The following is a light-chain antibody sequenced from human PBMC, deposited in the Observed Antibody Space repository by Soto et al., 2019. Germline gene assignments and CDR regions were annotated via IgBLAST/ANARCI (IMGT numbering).Light chain of an antibody. CDR1: QGIANY. CDR2: AAS. V-gene: IGKV1-27*01. CDR3: QNYSWPPFT. J-gene: IGKJ3*01. Sequence: DIQMTQSPSSLAASVGDRVTISCRASQGIANYLAWYQQKPGKAPKLLIYAASTLQSGVSSRFTGGGSGTDFSLAISSLQPEDVATYFCQNYSWPPFTFGPGTKVEIK.